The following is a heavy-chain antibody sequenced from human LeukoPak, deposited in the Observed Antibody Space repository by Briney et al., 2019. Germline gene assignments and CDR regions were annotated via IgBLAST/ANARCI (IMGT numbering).Heavy chain of an antibody. D-gene: IGHD2-2*01. CDR2: INPSGGST. V-gene: IGHV1-46*01. J-gene: IGHJ5*02. CDR1: GYTFTSYY. Sequence: ASVKVSCKASGYTFTSYYMHWVRQAPGQGLEWIGIINPSGGSTSYAQKFQGRVTMTRDMSTSTVYMELSSLRSEDTAVYYCARGMVPAASPEWWFDPWGQGTLVTVSS. CDR3: ARGMVPAASPEWWFDP.